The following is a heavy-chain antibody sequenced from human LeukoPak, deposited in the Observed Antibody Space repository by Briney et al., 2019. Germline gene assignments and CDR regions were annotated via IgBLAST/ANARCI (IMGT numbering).Heavy chain of an antibody. V-gene: IGHV1-2*02. CDR2: INPNSGGT. D-gene: IGHD2-2*01. CDR3: ARADPDSTSYGWYFDY. J-gene: IGHJ4*02. CDR1: GYTFTGYY. Sequence: ASVKVSCKASGYTFTGYYMHWVRQAPGQGLEWMGWINPNSGGTNYAQKFQGRVTMTRDTSISTAYMELSRLRSDDTAVYYWARADPDSTSYGWYFDYWGQGTLVTVSS.